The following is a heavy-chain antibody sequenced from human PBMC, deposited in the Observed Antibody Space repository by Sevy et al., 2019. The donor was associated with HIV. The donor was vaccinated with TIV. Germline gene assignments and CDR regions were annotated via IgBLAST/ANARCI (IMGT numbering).Heavy chain of an antibody. V-gene: IGHV4-59*01. D-gene: IGHD3-10*01. CDR3: AKAIYGSGIYYMDV. CDR1: GASINSYY. CDR2: IYYSGST. Sequence: SETLSLTCSVSGASINSYYWSWIRQPPGKGLEWIGNIYYSGSTNYNPSLKSRVTISVDTSTSQFSLKLSSVTAADTAVYYCAKAIYGSGIYYMDVWGRGTTVTVSS. J-gene: IGHJ6*03.